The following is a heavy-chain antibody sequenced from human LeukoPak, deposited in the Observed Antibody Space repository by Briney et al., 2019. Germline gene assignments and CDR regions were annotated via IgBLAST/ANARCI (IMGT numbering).Heavy chain of an antibody. CDR1: GFSFSKYA. Sequence: GGSLRLSCAGSGFSFSKYAASWVRQAPGKGLEWVSGISGSGDNTYYADSVKGRFTISRDNSKNTLYVQVNSLGTEDTAAYYCAKGSYYDSSGSFYFDYWGQGTLVTVSS. J-gene: IGHJ4*02. CDR2: ISGSGDNT. D-gene: IGHD3-22*01. V-gene: IGHV3-23*01. CDR3: AKGSYYDSSGSFYFDY.